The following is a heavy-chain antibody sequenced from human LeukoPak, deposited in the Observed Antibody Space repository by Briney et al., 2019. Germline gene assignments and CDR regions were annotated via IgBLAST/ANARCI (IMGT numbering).Heavy chain of an antibody. CDR1: GFTFSGSS. J-gene: IGHJ4*02. V-gene: IGHV3-30*09. D-gene: IGHD5-18*01. Sequence: PGGSLRLSCTVSGFTFSGSSMHWLRQAPGQGLEWVATISCDGNSEYYRDSVKGRFAVSRVNSKNTLYLQMQSLRHEDTAVYFCARPGDSPFDHWGQGTLVTVSS. CDR2: ISCDGNSE. CDR3: ARPGDSPFDH.